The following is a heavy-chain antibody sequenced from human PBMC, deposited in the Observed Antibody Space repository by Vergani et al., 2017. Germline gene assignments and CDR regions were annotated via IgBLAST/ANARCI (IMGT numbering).Heavy chain of an antibody. J-gene: IGHJ4*02. V-gene: IGHV3-43D*03. Sequence: EVQLVESGGVVVQPGGSLRLSCAASGFTFDDYAMHWVRQAPGKGLEWVSLISWDGGSTYYADSVKGRFTISRDNSKNTLYLQMNSLRAEDTAVYYCAKDPLPHRAGIAAVGTTHWGQGTLVTVSS. CDR2: ISWDGGST. D-gene: IGHD6-13*01. CDR1: GFTFDDYA. CDR3: AKDPLPHRAGIAAVGTTH.